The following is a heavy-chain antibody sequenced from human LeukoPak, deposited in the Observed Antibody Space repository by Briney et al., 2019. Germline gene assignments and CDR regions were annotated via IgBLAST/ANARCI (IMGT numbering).Heavy chain of an antibody. V-gene: IGHV4-39*02. D-gene: IGHD6-6*01. Sequence: PSETLSLTSPVSGDAISSSTYDWGWTRQPPGKWLDWIKHIYHNGSTYYNPPVKSRLTISVDQSKNHFSLKLSSVTAADTAVYYCARGAARTFDPWGQGTLVTVSS. CDR2: IYHNGST. CDR3: ARGAARTFDP. J-gene: IGHJ5*02. CDR1: GDAISSSTYD.